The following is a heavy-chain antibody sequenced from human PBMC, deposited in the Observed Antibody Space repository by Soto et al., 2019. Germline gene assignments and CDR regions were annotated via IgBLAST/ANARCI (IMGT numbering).Heavy chain of an antibody. J-gene: IGHJ6*02. CDR1: GFTVGLNF. CDR2: INAGGTT. V-gene: IGHV3-66*01. CDR3: ARENYYYGMDV. Sequence: GGSLRVSCAASGFTVGLNFMTWVRQAPGKGLEWVSVINAGGTTYYADSVKGRFSISRDDSKNTLYLQMNSLRAEDTAVYYCARENYYYGMDVWGQGTRSTSP.